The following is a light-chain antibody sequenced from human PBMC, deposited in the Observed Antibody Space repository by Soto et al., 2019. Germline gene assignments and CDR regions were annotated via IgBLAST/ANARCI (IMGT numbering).Light chain of an antibody. Sequence: DIVMTQSPLSLPVTPGEPASISCRSSQSLLYSNGYTYLDWYLRKPGQSPQLLIYLGSSRASGVPDRFSGSGSGTDFTLKISRVEAEDVGVYYCMQALQTPWTFGQGTKVEIK. CDR3: MQALQTPWT. CDR1: QSLLYSNGYTY. CDR2: LGS. J-gene: IGKJ1*01. V-gene: IGKV2-28*01.